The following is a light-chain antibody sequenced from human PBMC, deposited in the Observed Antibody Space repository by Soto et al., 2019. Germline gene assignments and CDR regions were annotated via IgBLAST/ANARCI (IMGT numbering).Light chain of an antibody. J-gene: IGKJ1*01. CDR2: GAS. CDR1: QTVSSN. V-gene: IGKV3-15*01. CDR3: QQYNVWPPWT. Sequence: ELVITHSASAVSVPQSYRATLSCRASQTVSSNLAWYQQKLGQAPRLLIYGASTRATGVPARFSGSGSGTEFTLTISSLQSEDFAVYYCQQYNVWPPWTFGQGTKVDI.